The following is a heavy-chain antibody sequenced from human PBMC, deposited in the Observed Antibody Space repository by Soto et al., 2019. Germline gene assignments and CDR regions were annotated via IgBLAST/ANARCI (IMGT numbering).Heavy chain of an antibody. D-gene: IGHD6-6*01. V-gene: IGHV4-31*03. CDR2: ISYTGRT. J-gene: IGHJ5*02. CDR1: GGSISSDANF. Sequence: TLSLICTVSGGSISSDANFWSWIRQLPGRGLEWIGYISYTGRTYYTPSLNSRLTISLDTSKNLFSLRLSAVTAADTAVYFCARGSFSSSSSWFDPWGQGTLVTVSS. CDR3: ARGSFSSSSSWFDP.